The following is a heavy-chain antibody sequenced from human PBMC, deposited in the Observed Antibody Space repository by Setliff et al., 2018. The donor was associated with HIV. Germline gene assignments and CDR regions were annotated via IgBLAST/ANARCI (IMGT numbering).Heavy chain of an antibody. CDR2: IYYSGST. CDR3: ARACRSGYDYFHYFDY. V-gene: IGHV4-59*01. J-gene: IGHJ4*02. CDR1: GGSISSYY. Sequence: SETLSLTCTVSGGSISSYYWSWIRQPPGKGLEWIGYIYYSGSTKYNPSLKSRVTISVDTSKNQFSLKLSSVTAADTAVYYCARACRSGYDYFHYFDYWGQGTLVT. D-gene: IGHD5-12*01.